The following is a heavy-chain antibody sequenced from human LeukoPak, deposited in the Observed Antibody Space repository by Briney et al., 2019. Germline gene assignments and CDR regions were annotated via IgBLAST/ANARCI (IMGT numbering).Heavy chain of an antibody. J-gene: IGHJ5*02. V-gene: IGHV4-4*07. Sequence: SETLSLTCTVSGGSISSYCWSWIRQPAGKGLEWIGRIYTSGSTNYNPSLKSRVTISVDKSKNQFSLKLSSVTAADTAVYYCARAGDSHGLGPGWFDPWGQGTLVTVSS. CDR1: GGSISSYC. D-gene: IGHD5-18*01. CDR3: ARAGDSHGLGPGWFDP. CDR2: IYTSGST.